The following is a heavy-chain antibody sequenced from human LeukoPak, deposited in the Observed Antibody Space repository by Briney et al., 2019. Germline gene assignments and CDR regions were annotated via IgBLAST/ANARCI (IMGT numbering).Heavy chain of an antibody. V-gene: IGHV1-2*04. J-gene: IGHJ4*02. D-gene: IGHD6-19*01. CDR1: GYTFTGYY. Sequence: ASVKVSCKASGYTFTGYYIQWVRQAPGQRLEWMGWVNPNSGGTKYAQKFQGWVTMTRDTSISTAYVELSRLRSDDTAIYYCARVAVAGTFKYYFDYWGQGSLVIVSS. CDR2: VNPNSGGT. CDR3: ARVAVAGTFKYYFDY.